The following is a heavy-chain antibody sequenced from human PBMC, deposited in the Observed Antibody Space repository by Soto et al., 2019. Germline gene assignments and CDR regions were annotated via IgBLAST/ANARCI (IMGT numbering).Heavy chain of an antibody. V-gene: IGHV3-23*01. J-gene: IGHJ6*02. CDR1: GFTFSSYA. Sequence: GGSLRLSCAASGFTFSSYAMKWVRQALGKGLEWVSLIGESGTPTYYADSVKGRFTISRDNSGNTLFLEMYSLRAEDTAVYYCARYIPGVRYYGMDVWGQGTTVTVSS. D-gene: IGHD2-2*01. CDR2: IGESGTPT. CDR3: ARYIPGVRYYGMDV.